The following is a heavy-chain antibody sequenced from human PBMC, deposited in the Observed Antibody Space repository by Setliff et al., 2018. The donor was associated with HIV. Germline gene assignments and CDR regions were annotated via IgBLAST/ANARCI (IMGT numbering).Heavy chain of an antibody. CDR2: ISYDGSKK. CDR1: GFTFSSYA. D-gene: IGHD6-13*01. CDR3: ARDCQVGWVFTYGMDV. J-gene: IGHJ6*02. Sequence: PGGSLRLSCAASGFTFSSYAMHWVRQAPGRGLEWVAFISYDGSKKYDADFVKGRFTISRDNSKNTLFLQMNSLRPEDTAVYYCARDCQVGWVFTYGMDVWGQGTLVTVSS. V-gene: IGHV3-30*04.